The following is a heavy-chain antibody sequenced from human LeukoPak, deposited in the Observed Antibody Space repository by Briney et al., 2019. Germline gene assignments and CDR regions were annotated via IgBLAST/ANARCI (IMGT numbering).Heavy chain of an antibody. CDR1: GYSISSDYY. D-gene: IGHD1-26*01. CDR2: IYQTGST. V-gene: IGHV4-38-2*02. J-gene: IGHJ4*02. CDR3: ARPGIVGATPSYFDY. Sequence: PSETLSLTCTVSGYSISSDYYWGWIRQPPGKGLEWIGNIYQTGSTYYNPSLTSRVTISVDTSMNQFSLKLSSATAADTAVYYCARPGIVGATPSYFDYWGQGTLVTVSS.